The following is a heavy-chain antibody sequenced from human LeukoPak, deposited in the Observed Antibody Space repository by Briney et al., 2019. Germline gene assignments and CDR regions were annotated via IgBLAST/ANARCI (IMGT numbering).Heavy chain of an antibody. D-gene: IGHD2-2*01. CDR1: GYSFTSYW. CDR2: IYPGDSNT. V-gene: IGHV5-51*01. Sequence: GESLKISCKGSGYSFTSYWIGWVRQVPGKALEWMGIIYPGDSNTTYSPSFQGQVTISADKSISTAYLQWSSLKASDTAIYYCARKNDQTLYYWGQGTLVTVSS. J-gene: IGHJ4*02. CDR3: ARKNDQTLYY.